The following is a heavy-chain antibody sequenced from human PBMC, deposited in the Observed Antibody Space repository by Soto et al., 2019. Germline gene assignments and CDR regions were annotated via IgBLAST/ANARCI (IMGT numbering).Heavy chain of an antibody. V-gene: IGHV4-39*01. D-gene: IGHD6-19*01. CDR1: GGSISSSSYY. J-gene: IGHJ5*02. CDR3: ARHAGSGWPKAGWFDP. CDR2: IYYSGST. Sequence: PSEALSLPCTVSGGSISSSSYYWAWIRQPPGEGLEWIWSIYYSGSTYYNPPLKSRVTISVDTSKNQFSLKLSSVTAADTAVYYCARHAGSGWPKAGWFDPWGQGTLVTVSS.